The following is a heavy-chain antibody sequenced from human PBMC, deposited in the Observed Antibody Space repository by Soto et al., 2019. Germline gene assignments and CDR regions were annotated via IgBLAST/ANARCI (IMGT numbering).Heavy chain of an antibody. CDR2: ISSSSSTI. J-gene: IGHJ1*01. CDR1: GFTFSSYS. D-gene: IGHD6-19*01. Sequence: EVQLVESGGGLVQPGGSLRLSCAASGFTFSSYSMNWVRQAPGKGLEWVSYISSSSSTIYYADSVKGRFTISRDNAKNSLYLQMNSLRAEDTAVYYCARDPPYGYSSGWTEYFQHWGQGTLVTVSS. CDR3: ARDPPYGYSSGWTEYFQH. V-gene: IGHV3-48*01.